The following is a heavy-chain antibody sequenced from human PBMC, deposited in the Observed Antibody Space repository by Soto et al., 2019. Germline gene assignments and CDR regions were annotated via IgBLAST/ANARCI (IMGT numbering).Heavy chain of an antibody. CDR3: ARGDGTVTRKAFDI. D-gene: IGHD4-17*01. CDR1: GGSISSGGYY. CDR2: IYYSGST. V-gene: IGHV4-31*03. Sequence: TSETLSLTCTVSGGSISSGGYYWSWLRQHPGKGLEWIGNIYYSGSTFYNPSLKSRVSISVDTSKNQFSLKLSSVTAADTAVYYCARGDGTVTRKAFDIWGQGTMVTVSS. J-gene: IGHJ3*02.